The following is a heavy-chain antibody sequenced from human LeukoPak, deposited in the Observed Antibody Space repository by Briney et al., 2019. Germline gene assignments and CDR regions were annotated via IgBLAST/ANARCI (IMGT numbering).Heavy chain of an antibody. CDR3: ARTTVTRYYFDY. V-gene: IGHV4-30-4*01. CDR2: IYYGGST. J-gene: IGHJ4*02. D-gene: IGHD4-17*01. Sequence: SETLSLTCTVSGGSISSGDYYWSWIRQPPGKGLEWIGYIYYGGSTYYNPSLKSRVTISVDTSKNQFSLKLSSVTAADTAVYYCARTTVTRYYFDYWGQGTLVTVSS. CDR1: GGSISSGDYY.